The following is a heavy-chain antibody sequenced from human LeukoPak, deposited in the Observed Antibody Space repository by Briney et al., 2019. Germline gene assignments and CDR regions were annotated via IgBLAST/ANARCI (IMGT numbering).Heavy chain of an antibody. D-gene: IGHD5-18*01. Sequence: PGGSLRLSCAASGFTVSSNYMSWVRQAPGKGLEWVGRIKSKTDGGTTDYAAPVKGRFTISRDDSKNTLYLQMNSLKTEDTAVYYCTTDGGNTAMGYWGQGTLVTVSS. V-gene: IGHV3-15*01. CDR1: GFTVSSNY. CDR2: IKSKTDGGTT. J-gene: IGHJ4*02. CDR3: TTDGGNTAMGY.